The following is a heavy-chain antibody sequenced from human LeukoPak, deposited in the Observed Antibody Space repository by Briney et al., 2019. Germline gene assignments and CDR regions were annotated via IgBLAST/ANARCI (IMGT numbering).Heavy chain of an antibody. D-gene: IGHD3-3*01. V-gene: IGHV4-59*01. CDR1: GGSISSYY. J-gene: IGHJ6*03. Sequence: SETLSLTCTVSGGSISSYYWSWIRRPPGKGLEWIGYIYYSGSTNYNPSLKSRVTISVDTSKNQFSLKLSSVTAADTAVYYCARVNYDFWSGYLSYYYYMDVWGKGTTVTVSS. CDR2: IYYSGST. CDR3: ARVNYDFWSGYLSYYYYMDV.